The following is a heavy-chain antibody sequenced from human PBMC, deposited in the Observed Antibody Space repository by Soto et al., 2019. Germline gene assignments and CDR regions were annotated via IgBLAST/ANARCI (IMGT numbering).Heavy chain of an antibody. CDR3: AKDREDYFDY. J-gene: IGHJ4*02. CDR2: ISATGDGT. V-gene: IGHV3-23*01. CDR1: GFTFSSYA. Sequence: GGSLRLSCAASGFTFSSYAMSWVRQAPGKGLEWVSAISATGDGTYYADSVKGRFTISRDNSKNTLYLQMNSLRAEDTAVYYCAKDREDYFDYWGQGTLVTVSS.